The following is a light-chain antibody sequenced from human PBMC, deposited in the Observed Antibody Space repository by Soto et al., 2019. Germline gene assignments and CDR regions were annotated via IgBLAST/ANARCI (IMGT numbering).Light chain of an antibody. V-gene: IGLV2-8*01. CDR1: ISDVGDYNY. Sequence: QSALTQPPSASGSPGQSVTISCTGTISDVGDYNYVSWYQQLPGKAPKLIIYEVDKRPSGVPDRFSGSKSGNTASLTVSGLQAEDEADYYCTSYATGNTFPFGGGTKLTVL. CDR3: TSYATGNTFP. CDR2: EVD. J-gene: IGLJ2*01.